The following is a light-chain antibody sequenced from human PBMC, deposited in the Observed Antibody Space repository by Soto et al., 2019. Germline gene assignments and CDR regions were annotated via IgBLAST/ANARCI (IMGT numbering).Light chain of an antibody. CDR1: QSVSSY. Sequence: ELVLTQSPATLSLSPGERATLSCRASQSVSSYLAWYQQKPGQAPRLLIYDASNRATGIPARFSGSGSGTDFTLTSSSLEPDDFAVYYCQQRSNWPPAITFGQGTRLESK. J-gene: IGKJ5*01. CDR2: DAS. CDR3: QQRSNWPPAIT. V-gene: IGKV3-11*01.